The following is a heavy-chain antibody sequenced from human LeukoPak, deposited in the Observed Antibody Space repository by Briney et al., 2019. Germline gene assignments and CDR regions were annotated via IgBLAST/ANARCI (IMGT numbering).Heavy chain of an antibody. J-gene: IGHJ5*02. CDR1: GFTFDDYA. Sequence: GRSLRLSCAASGFTFDDYAMHWVRQAPGKGLEWVSGISWNSGSIGYADSVKGRFTISSDNAKNSLYLQMNSLRAEDTALYYCAKAGYSSSPNWFDPWGQGTLVTVSS. CDR2: ISWNSGSI. CDR3: AKAGYSSSPNWFDP. D-gene: IGHD6-13*01. V-gene: IGHV3-9*01.